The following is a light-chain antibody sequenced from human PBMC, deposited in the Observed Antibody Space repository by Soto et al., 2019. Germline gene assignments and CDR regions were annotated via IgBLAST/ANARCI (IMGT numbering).Light chain of an antibody. J-gene: IGLJ1*01. CDR1: SSDVGGYKY. CDR3: SSYRSSSTLYV. V-gene: IGLV2-14*01. CDR2: DVS. Sequence: QSALTQPASVSGSPGQSITISCTGTSSDVGGYKYVSWYQQHPGKAPKLMIYDVSNRPSGVSNRFSGSKSGNTASLNISGLQADDEAEYYCSSYRSSSTLYVFGTGTKLTVL.